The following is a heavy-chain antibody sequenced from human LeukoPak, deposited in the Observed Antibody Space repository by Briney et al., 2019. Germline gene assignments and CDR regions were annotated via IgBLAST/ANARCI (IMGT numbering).Heavy chain of an antibody. Sequence: SETLSLTCTVSGGSISSYYWSWIRQPPGKGLEWIGYIYYSGSTNYNPSLKSRVTISVDTSKNQFSLKLSSVTAADTAVYYCARGGYCSGGSCYSYYYYYYMDVWGKGTTATVSS. V-gene: IGHV4-59*01. CDR2: IYYSGST. CDR3: ARGGYCSGGSCYSYYYYYYMDV. J-gene: IGHJ6*03. CDR1: GGSISSYY. D-gene: IGHD2-15*01.